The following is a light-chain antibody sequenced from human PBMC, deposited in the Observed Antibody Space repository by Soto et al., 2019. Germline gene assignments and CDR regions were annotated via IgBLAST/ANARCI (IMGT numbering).Light chain of an antibody. CDR1: QDIFNY. Sequence: DSHMTESPSSVSASLGHSVNIKFRASQDIFNYLAWYQQKPGKAPKLLIYAASTLESGVPSRFSGSGSGTEFTLTINSLHPDDFATYYCEQSHTFPGTVAQGTRLEIK. V-gene: IGKV1-12*01. CDR3: EQSHTFPGT. J-gene: IGKJ5*01. CDR2: AAS.